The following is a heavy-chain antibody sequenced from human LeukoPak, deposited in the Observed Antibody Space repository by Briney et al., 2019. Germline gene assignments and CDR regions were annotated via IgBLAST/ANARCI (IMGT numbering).Heavy chain of an antibody. CDR1: GYTFTGYY. CDR3: ARASDSVDTAMVSFGY. Sequence: GASVKVSCKASGYTFTGYYMHWVRQAPGQGLEWMGWINPNSGGTNYAQKFQGRVTMTRDTSISTAYMELSRLRSDDTAVYYCARASDSVDTAMVSFGYWGQGTLVTVSS. CDR2: INPNSGGT. V-gene: IGHV1-2*02. J-gene: IGHJ4*02. D-gene: IGHD5-18*01.